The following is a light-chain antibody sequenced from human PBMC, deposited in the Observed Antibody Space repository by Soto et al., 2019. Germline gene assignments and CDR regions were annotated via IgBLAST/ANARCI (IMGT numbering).Light chain of an antibody. V-gene: IGKV3-11*01. CDR3: QQRSNWPRST. Sequence: EIVLTQSPATLSLSPGERATLSYRASQSVSSYLAWYQQKPGQAPRLLIYDASNRATAIPARFSGGRSGTDFTLTISSLEPEDFAVYYCQQRSNWPRSTFGGGTKVEIK. CDR2: DAS. CDR1: QSVSSY. J-gene: IGKJ4*01.